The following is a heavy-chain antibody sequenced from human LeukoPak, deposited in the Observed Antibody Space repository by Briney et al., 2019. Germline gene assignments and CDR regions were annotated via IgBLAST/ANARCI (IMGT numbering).Heavy chain of an antibody. CDR2: IVHDGDA. J-gene: IGHJ6*02. CDR1: GVPFSNYC. Sequence: SETLSLTCAIHGVPFSNYCWSWIRQFPGRELEWLVDIVHDGDATHNPSLRSRIGTAIDTSKNQFSLRLNSVTAADTAVYYCARAEKVERATLTFNWVRPERRYYSGLDVWGQGSAVIVSS. D-gene: IGHD1-14*01. CDR3: ARAEKVERATLTFNWVRPERRYYSGLDV. V-gene: IGHV4-34*12.